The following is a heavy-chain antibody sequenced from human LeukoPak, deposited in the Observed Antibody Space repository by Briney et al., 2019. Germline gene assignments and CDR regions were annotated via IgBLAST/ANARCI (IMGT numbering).Heavy chain of an antibody. Sequence: GASVKVSCKASGYTFTSYGISWVRQAPGQGLEWMGWINPNSGGTNYAQKFQGRVTMTRDTSISTAYMELSRLRSDDTAVYYCARDGYSGYWGQGTLVTVSS. CDR1: GYTFTSYG. CDR2: INPNSGGT. D-gene: IGHD5-12*01. CDR3: ARDGYSGY. J-gene: IGHJ4*02. V-gene: IGHV1-2*02.